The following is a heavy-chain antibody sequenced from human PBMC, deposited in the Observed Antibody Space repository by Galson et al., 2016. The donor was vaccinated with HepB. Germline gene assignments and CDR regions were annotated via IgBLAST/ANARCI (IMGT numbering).Heavy chain of an antibody. J-gene: IGHJ4*02. V-gene: IGHV1-46*01. Sequence: SVKVSCKASEYTFISYHMHWVRQARGQGLEWMGIINPSGHSTSYAQKFQGRVTMTRDTSTSTVYMELSSLKSEDTAVYYCVRDGGSLVVVTAIRVGGAFDYWGQGTLVTVSS. CDR2: INPSGHST. D-gene: IGHD2-21*02. CDR3: VRDGGSLVVVTAIRVGGAFDY. CDR1: EYTFISYH.